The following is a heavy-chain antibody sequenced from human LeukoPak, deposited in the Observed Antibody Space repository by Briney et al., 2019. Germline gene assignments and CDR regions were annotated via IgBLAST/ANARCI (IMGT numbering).Heavy chain of an antibody. J-gene: IGHJ4*02. CDR3: ARPFYNILTGYYNPFDY. CDR2: INPNSGGT. V-gene: IGHV1-2*02. D-gene: IGHD3-9*01. CDR1: GYTFTGNY. Sequence: GASVKVSCKASGYTFTGNYMQWVRQAPGQGLEWMGWINPNSGGTNYAQKFQGRVPMTRDTSISTVYMELSSLRSDDTAVYYCARPFYNILTGYYNPFDYWGQGTLVTVSS.